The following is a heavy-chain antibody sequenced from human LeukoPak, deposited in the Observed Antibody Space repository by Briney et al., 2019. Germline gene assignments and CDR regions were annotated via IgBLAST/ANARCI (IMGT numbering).Heavy chain of an antibody. Sequence: ASLKVSRKASGYTFTSYGISWLRQATGQELVWMGWISAYNGNTNYAQKLQGRVTMTTDTSTSTAYMELRSLRSDDTAVYYCARDKNSILFDPWGQGTLVTVSS. V-gene: IGHV1-18*01. J-gene: IGHJ5*02. D-gene: IGHD3-3*02. CDR1: GYTFTSYG. CDR3: ARDKNSILFDP. CDR2: ISAYNGNT.